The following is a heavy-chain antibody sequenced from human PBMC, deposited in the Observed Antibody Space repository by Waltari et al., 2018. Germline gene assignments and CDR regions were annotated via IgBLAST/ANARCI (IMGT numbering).Heavy chain of an antibody. D-gene: IGHD2-21*01. Sequence: QVQLVESGGGVVPPGRSLRLSCAASGFTFSRYGMHWFRQAPGKGLEWVAVIWYDGSNKYYADSVKGRFTISRDNSKNTLYLQMNSLRAEDTAVYYCARQHKGILFDAFDIWGQGTMVTVSS. J-gene: IGHJ3*02. CDR3: ARQHKGILFDAFDI. V-gene: IGHV3-33*01. CDR2: IWYDGSNK. CDR1: GFTFSRYG.